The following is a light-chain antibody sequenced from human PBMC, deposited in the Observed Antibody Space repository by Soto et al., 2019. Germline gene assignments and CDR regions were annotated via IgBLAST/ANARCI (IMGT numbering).Light chain of an antibody. J-gene: IGKJ1*01. V-gene: IGKV1-5*01. CDR1: QSISSW. Sequence: DIQMTQSPSTLSASVGDRVTITCWASQSISSWLAWYQQKPGKAPKLLIYDASSLESGVPSRFSGSGSGTEFTLTISSLQPDDFATDDCQQYNSYSPWTFGQGTKVEIK. CDR2: DAS. CDR3: QQYNSYSPWT.